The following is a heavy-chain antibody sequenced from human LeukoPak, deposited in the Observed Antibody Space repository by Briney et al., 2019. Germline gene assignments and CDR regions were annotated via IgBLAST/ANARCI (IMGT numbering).Heavy chain of an antibody. V-gene: IGHV3-48*02. J-gene: IGHJ4*02. CDR2: ISGSTTI. D-gene: IGHD3-22*01. CDR1: GFIFSSYS. CDR3: ARTYSDSSGYYHFDY. Sequence: GGSLRLSCAASGFIFSSYSLSWVRQAPGKGLEWVSYISGSTTIYYADSVKGRFTISRDNAKNSLYLQISSLKDEDTAVYYCARTYSDSSGYYHFDYWGQGTLVTVSS.